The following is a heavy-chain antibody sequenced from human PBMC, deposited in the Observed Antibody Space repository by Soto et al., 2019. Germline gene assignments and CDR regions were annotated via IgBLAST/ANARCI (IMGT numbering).Heavy chain of an antibody. CDR1: GGTFSSYA. Sequence: GASVKVSCKASGGTFSSYAISWVRQAPGQGLEWMGGIIPIFGTANYAQKFQGRVTITADESTSTAYMELSSLRSEDTAVYYCARDNTPVSSGSYYNVFDYWGQGTLVTVSS. D-gene: IGHD3-10*01. CDR3: ARDNTPVSSGSYYNVFDY. V-gene: IGHV1-69*13. J-gene: IGHJ4*02. CDR2: IIPIFGTA.